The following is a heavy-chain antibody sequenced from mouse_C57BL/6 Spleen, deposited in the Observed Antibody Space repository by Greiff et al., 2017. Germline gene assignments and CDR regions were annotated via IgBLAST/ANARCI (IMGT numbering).Heavy chain of an antibody. V-gene: IGHV14-2*01. J-gene: IGHJ2*01. Sequence: EVQLQQSGAELVKPGASVKLSCTASGFNIKDYYMHWVKQRTEQGLEWIGRIDPEDGDTKYAPKFQGKATITADTSSNTAYLQLSSLTSEDTAVYCCADRASSYEHFDYWGQGTTLTVSS. D-gene: IGHD1-1*01. CDR2: IDPEDGDT. CDR1: GFNIKDYY. CDR3: ADRASSYEHFDY.